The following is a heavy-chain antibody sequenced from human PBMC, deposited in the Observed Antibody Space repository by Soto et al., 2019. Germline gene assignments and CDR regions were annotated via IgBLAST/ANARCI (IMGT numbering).Heavy chain of an antibody. CDR1: GFTFSDYY. J-gene: IGHJ6*02. V-gene: IGHV3-11*01. CDR3: AGLYGSGSYFGYCCGMDV. Sequence: QVQLVESGGGLVKPGGSLRLSCAASGFTFSDYYMSWISQAPGKGVEWVSYISSSGSTIYYADSVKGRFTISRDNAKNSLYLQMNSLRAEDAAVYYCAGLYGSGSYFGYCCGMDVWGQGTTVTVSS. CDR2: ISSSGSTI. D-gene: IGHD3-10*01.